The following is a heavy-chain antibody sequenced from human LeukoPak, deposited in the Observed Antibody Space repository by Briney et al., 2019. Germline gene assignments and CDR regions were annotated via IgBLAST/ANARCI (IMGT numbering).Heavy chain of an antibody. CDR3: AKVSKRGIIPIDY. D-gene: IGHD3-10*01. Sequence: GGSLRLSCAASGFTFDDYAMHWVRQAPGKGLEWVSLISGDGASTYYADSVEGRFTISRDNSKNSLYLQMNSLRTEDTALYYCAKVSKRGIIPIDYWGQGTLVTVSS. CDR2: ISGDGAST. V-gene: IGHV3-43*02. J-gene: IGHJ4*02. CDR1: GFTFDDYA.